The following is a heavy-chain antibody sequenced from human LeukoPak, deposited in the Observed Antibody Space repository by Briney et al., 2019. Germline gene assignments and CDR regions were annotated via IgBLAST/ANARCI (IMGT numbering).Heavy chain of an antibody. Sequence: GASVKVSCKASGYTFTSYDINWVRQATGQGLEWMGWMNPNSGNTGYAQKFQGRVTMTRNTSISTAYMELSSLRSEDTAVYYCASRYYYDSSGYPTSYYYYYMDVWGKGTTVTVSS. CDR3: ASRYYYDSSGYPTSYYYYYMDV. D-gene: IGHD3-22*01. CDR2: MNPNSGNT. CDR1: GYTFTSYD. J-gene: IGHJ6*03. V-gene: IGHV1-8*01.